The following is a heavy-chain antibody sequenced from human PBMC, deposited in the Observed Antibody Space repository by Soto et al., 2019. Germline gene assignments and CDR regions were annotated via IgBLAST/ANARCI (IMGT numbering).Heavy chain of an antibody. D-gene: IGHD4-17*01. CDR3: ARSATVTNSDY. Sequence: SETLSLTCTVSGGSISSGGYYWSWIRQHPGKGLEWIGYIYYSGSTYYNPSLKSRVTISVDTSKNQFSLKLSSVTAADTAVYYCARSATVTNSDYWGQGTLVTVSS. CDR2: IYYSGST. V-gene: IGHV4-31*03. J-gene: IGHJ4*02. CDR1: GGSISSGGYY.